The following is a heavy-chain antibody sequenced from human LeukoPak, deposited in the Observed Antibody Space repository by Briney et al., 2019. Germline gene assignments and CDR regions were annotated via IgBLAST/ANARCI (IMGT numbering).Heavy chain of an antibody. Sequence: ASVKVSCKASGYTFTSYAMHWVRQAPGQRLEWMGWINVGNGNTKYSQKFQGRVTITRDTSASTAYMELSSLRSEDTAVYYCARDRSQLERRGYYYGMDVWGKGTTVTVSS. V-gene: IGHV1-3*01. CDR1: GYTFTSYA. CDR2: INVGNGNT. J-gene: IGHJ6*04. CDR3: ARDRSQLERRGYYYGMDV. D-gene: IGHD1-1*01.